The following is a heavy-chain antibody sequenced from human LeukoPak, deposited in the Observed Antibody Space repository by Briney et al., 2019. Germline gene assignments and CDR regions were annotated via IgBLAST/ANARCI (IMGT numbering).Heavy chain of an antibody. D-gene: IGHD6-19*01. Sequence: PSETLSLTCTVSDGSTSSYYWSWIRQPPGKGLEWIGYMYNSGITNYNPSLRSRVTISVDTSKTRFSLRLRSVTAADTAVYYCARHGDSSRGWYFDYWGQGTLVTVSS. CDR3: ARHGDSSRGWYFDY. CDR2: MYNSGIT. J-gene: IGHJ4*02. V-gene: IGHV4-59*08. CDR1: DGSTSSYY.